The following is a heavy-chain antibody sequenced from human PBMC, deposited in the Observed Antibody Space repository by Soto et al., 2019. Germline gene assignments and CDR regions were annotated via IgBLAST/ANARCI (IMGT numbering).Heavy chain of an antibody. D-gene: IGHD4-17*01. Sequence: SETLSLTCAVSGGSVSSGGDYWTSFRQRPGMGLEWIGYIYYSGSTYYNPSLKSRVTTSVDTSKKQFSLKLSSVTAADTAVYYCAREKSPYGRYYYYYMDGWGKGTTVTVAS. CDR1: GGSVSSGGDY. CDR3: AREKSPYGRYYYYYMDG. V-gene: IGHV4-31*11. J-gene: IGHJ6*03. CDR2: IYYSGST.